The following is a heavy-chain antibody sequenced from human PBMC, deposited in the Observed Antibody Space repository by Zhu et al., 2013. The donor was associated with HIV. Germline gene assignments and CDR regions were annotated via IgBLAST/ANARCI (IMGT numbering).Heavy chain of an antibody. J-gene: IGHJ5*02. Sequence: QVQLVQSGAEVKKPGASVKVSCKASGYTFTSYYMHWVRQAPGQGLESMGWIRPSSGVTNYAQNFQGRVTMTRDTSISTAYMELSRLTSDDTAVYYCAREKIGTGDWFDPWGQGTPVTVTS. CDR3: AREKIGTGDWFDP. V-gene: IGHV1-2*02. CDR2: IRPSSGVT. D-gene: IGHD7-27*01. CDR1: GYTFTSYY.